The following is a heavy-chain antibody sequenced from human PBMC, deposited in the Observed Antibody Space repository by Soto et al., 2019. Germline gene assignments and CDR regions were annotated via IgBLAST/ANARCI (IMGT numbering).Heavy chain of an antibody. CDR2: IWYDGSNK. D-gene: IGHD5-12*01. V-gene: IGHV3-33*01. J-gene: IGHJ6*02. CDR3: AREMATMTYGMDV. CDR1: GFTFSSYG. Sequence: QVQLVESGGGVVQPGRSLRLSCAASGFTFSSYGMHWVRQAPGKGLEWVAVIWYDGSNKYYADSVKGRFTISRDNSKNTLYLQMNSLRAEDTAVYYCAREMATMTYGMDVWGQGTTVTVSS.